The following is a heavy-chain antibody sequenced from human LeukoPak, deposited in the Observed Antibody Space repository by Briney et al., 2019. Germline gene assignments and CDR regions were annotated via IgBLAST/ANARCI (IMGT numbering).Heavy chain of an antibody. CDR1: GFTFSRHD. V-gene: IGHV3-23*01. Sequence: GGSLRLSCAASGFTFSRHDMSWVRQAPGKGLEWVSTTGLNSVNTLCAESVQGRFSVSRDNSKNTLDLQMDNLRVDDTAVYYCAKGDDIGKLPTRAYYFDTWDKGTLVTVSS. CDR2: TGLNSVNT. CDR3: AKGDDIGKLPTRAYYFDT. D-gene: IGHD4-23*01. J-gene: IGHJ4*02.